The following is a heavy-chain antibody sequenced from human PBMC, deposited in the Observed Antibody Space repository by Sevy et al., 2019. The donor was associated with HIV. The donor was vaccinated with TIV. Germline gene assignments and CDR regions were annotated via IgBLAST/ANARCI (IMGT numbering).Heavy chain of an antibody. D-gene: IGHD3-10*01. CDR2: IRSKSNSHAT. CDR3: TSHRLSMVRGIISADYFDY. V-gene: IGHV3-73*01. Sequence: GGSLRLSCAASGSTFSGSAIHWVRQASGKGLEWVGRIRSKSNSHATAYAASVNGRFTSSRDDSKNTAYLQMNRLKTEDTDVYYGTSHRLSMVRGIISADYFDYWGPGTLVTVSS. J-gene: IGHJ4*02. CDR1: GSTFSGSA.